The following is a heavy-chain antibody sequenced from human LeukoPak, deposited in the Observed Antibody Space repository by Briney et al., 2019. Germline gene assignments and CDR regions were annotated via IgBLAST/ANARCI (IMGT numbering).Heavy chain of an antibody. CDR2: IYYSGST. V-gene: IGHV4-59*08. CDR3: VRLRGYYDSSGHLDY. J-gene: IGHJ4*02. Sequence: SETLSLTCTVSGGSISSYYWSWIRQPPGKGLEWIGYIYYSGSTNYNPSLKSRVTISVDTSKNQFSLKLSSVTAADTAVYYCVRLRGYYDSSGHLDYWGQGTLVTVSS. D-gene: IGHD3-22*01. CDR1: GGSISSYY.